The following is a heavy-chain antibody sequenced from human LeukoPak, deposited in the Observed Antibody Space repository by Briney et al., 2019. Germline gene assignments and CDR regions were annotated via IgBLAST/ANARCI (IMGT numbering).Heavy chain of an antibody. CDR3: ASRGRGGNLAY. CDR1: GGTFSSYA. J-gene: IGHJ4*02. CDR2: IIPIFGTA. V-gene: IGHV1-69*13. Sequence: ASVNVSCKASGGTFSSYAISWVRPAPGRGLEWMGGIIPIFGTANYAQKFQGRVTITADESTSTAYMELSSLRSEDTAVYYCASRGRGGNLAYWGQGTLVTVSS. D-gene: IGHD4-23*01.